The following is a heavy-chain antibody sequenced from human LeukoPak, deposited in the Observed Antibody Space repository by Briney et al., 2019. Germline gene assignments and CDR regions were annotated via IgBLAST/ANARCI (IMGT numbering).Heavy chain of an antibody. D-gene: IGHD1-1*01. CDR2: VNSNSGGT. V-gene: IGHV1-2*02. Sequence: ASVKVSCKTSGYRFSDYYMHWVRQAPGQGLEWMGWVNSNSGGTHYAQKFEGRVTMTRDTSISTAYMELSRLKSDDTAVYYCVRGRNEAFDIWGQGTMVTVSS. J-gene: IGHJ3*02. CDR3: VRGRNEAFDI. CDR1: GYRFSDYY.